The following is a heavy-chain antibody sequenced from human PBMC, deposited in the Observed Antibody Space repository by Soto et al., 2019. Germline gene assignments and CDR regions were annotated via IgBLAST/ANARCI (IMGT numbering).Heavy chain of an antibody. Sequence: SVKVSCKASGGTFSSYTISWVRQAPGQGLEWMGRIIPILGIANYAQKFQGRVTITADKSTSTAYMELSSLRSEDTAVYYCAREEDDYIWGSLNPASDYYYYMDVWGQGTTVTVSS. J-gene: IGHJ6*03. D-gene: IGHD3-16*01. CDR3: AREEDDYIWGSLNPASDYYYYMDV. CDR2: IIPILGIA. V-gene: IGHV1-69*04. CDR1: GGTFSSYT.